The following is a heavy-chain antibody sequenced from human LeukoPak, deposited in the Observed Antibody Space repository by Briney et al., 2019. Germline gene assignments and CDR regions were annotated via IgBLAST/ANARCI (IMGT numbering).Heavy chain of an antibody. V-gene: IGHV3-23*01. Sequence: QPGGSLRLSCAASGFTFGSYGMSWVRQTPGKGLEWVSGSSGSGDSTYYADSVKGRFTISRDNAKNTLYLQMNSLRAEDTAVYYCARDLELVYYDSSGYDYWGQGTLVIVSS. CDR2: SSGSGDST. CDR1: GFTFGSYG. CDR3: ARDLELVYYDSSGYDY. J-gene: IGHJ4*02. D-gene: IGHD3-22*01.